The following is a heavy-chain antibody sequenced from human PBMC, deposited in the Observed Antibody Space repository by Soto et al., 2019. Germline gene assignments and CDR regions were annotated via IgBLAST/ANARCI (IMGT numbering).Heavy chain of an antibody. Sequence: ASVKVSGKASGYTFTGYAMHWVLQAPGQRLEWMGWINAGNGNTKYSQKFQGRVTITRDTSASTAYMELSSVTAADTAVYYCVREPYYYASGSYMDVWGQGATVTVSS. J-gene: IGHJ6*03. V-gene: IGHV1-3*01. CDR2: INAGNGNT. CDR1: GYTFTGYA. D-gene: IGHD3-10*01. CDR3: VREPYYYASGSYMDV.